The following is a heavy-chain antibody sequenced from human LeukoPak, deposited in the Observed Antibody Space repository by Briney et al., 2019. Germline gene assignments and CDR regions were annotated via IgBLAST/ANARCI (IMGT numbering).Heavy chain of an antibody. CDR1: GFTFATYA. J-gene: IGHJ4*02. CDR3: AKDHCSRTNCYLFDF. Sequence: GGSLRLSCATSGFTFATYAMNWVRQAPGKGLELVSGFSGSGGNTSYADSVKGRFTISRDSSKNTLYLQMVSLRADDTAVYYCAKDHCSRTNCYLFDFWGQGTLVTVSS. V-gene: IGHV3-23*01. CDR2: FSGSGGNT. D-gene: IGHD2-2*01.